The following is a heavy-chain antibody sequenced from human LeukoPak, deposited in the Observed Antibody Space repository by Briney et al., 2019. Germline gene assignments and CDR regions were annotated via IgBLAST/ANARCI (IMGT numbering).Heavy chain of an antibody. CDR2: IHNSGST. CDR1: GGSISSYY. Sequence: PSETLSPTCTVSGGSISSYYWSWIRQPPGKGLEWIGYIHNSGSTSYDPSLKSRVTISVDTSKNQFSLKLSSVTAADTAVYYCARSLMYYNILTGYPPQNFDYWGQGTLVTVSS. CDR3: ARSLMYYNILTGYPPQNFDY. J-gene: IGHJ4*02. D-gene: IGHD3-9*01. V-gene: IGHV4-59*01.